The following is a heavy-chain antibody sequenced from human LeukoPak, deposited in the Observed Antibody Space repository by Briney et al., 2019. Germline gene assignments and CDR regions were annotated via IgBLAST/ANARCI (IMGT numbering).Heavy chain of an antibody. J-gene: IGHJ4*02. CDR1: GYTFTGYY. D-gene: IGHD6-13*01. V-gene: IGHV1-2*06. CDR3: ARDGSSSWYGSDY. CDR2: INPNSGGT. Sequence: ASVKVSCKACGYTFTGYYMHWVRQAPGQGLEWMGRINPNSGGTNYAQKFQGRVTMTRDTSISTAYMELSRLRSDDTAVYYCARDGSSSWYGSDYWGQGTLVTVSS.